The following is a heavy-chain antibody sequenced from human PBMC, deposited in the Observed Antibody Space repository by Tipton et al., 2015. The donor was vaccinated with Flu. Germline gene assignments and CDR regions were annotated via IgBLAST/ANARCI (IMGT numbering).Heavy chain of an antibody. CDR3: ARVIVRWYGMDV. CDR2: IWYDGSTN. CDR1: EGTFSSYG. V-gene: IGHV3-33*01. J-gene: IGHJ6*02. D-gene: IGHD4-23*01. Sequence: SLRLSCAASEGTFSSYGMPWVRQAPGKGLEWVAVIWYDGSTNYDADSVKGRVTISRDNSKNTLYLQMNRLRAEDTAVYYCARVIVRWYGMDVWGQGTTVTVS.